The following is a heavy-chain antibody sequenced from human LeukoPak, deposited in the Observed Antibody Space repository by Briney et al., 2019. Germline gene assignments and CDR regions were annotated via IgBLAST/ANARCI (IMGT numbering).Heavy chain of an antibody. J-gene: IGHJ3*02. D-gene: IGHD2-21*02. CDR2: ISSSGSTI. V-gene: IGHV3-48*03. CDR1: GFTFSSYE. CDR3: ARARLVVTAAFDI. Sequence: GGSLRLSCAASGFTFSSYEMNWVRQAPGKGLEWVSYISSSGSTIYYADSVKGRFTISRDNAKNSLYLQMDSLRAEDTAVYYCARARLVVTAAFDIWGQGTMVTVSS.